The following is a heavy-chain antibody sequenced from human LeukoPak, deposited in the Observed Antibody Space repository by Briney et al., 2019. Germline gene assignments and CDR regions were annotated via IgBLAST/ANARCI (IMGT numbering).Heavy chain of an antibody. V-gene: IGHV1-58*01. D-gene: IGHD3-9*01. CDR2: IVVGSGNT. J-gene: IGHJ6*02. CDR1: GFTFTSSA. CDR3: AAEKGGYYDILTGYPPPYYYYGMDV. Sequence: ASAKVSCKASGFTFTSSAVQWVRQARGQRLEWIGWIVVGSGNTNYAQKFQERVTITRDMSTSTAYMELSSLRSEDTAVYYCAAEKGGYYDILTGYPPPYYYYGMDVWGQGTTVTVSS.